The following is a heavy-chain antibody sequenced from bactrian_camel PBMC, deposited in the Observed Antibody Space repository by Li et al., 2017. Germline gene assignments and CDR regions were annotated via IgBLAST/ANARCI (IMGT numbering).Heavy chain of an antibody. CDR1: VSSANDYC. Sequence: DVQLVESGGGSVQAGGSLRLSCAVSVSSANDYCLGWFRQAPGKEREGVARVGYNGAGTTTYHADSVKGRFTISVDNAKNTVYLQMDSLEPEDTATYYCAADLFRVTACGAPYVTGFPYRGQGTQVTVS. D-gene: IGHD1*01. J-gene: IGHJ4*01. CDR3: AADLFRVTACGAPYVTGFPY. V-gene: IGHV3S66*01. CDR2: VGYNGAGTTT.